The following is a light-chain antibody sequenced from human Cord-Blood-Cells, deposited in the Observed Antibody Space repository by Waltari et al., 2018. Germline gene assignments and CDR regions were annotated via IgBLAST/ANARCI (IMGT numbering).Light chain of an antibody. V-gene: IGKV3-11*01. J-gene: IGKJ3*01. CDR2: DAS. Sequence: EIVLTQSPATLPLSPGERATLPCRASQSVSSYLAWYQQKPGQAPRLLIYDASNRATGIPARFSGSGSGTDFTLTISSLEPEDFAVYYCQQRSNWPPGITFGPGTKVDIK. CDR1: QSVSSY. CDR3: QQRSNWPPGIT.